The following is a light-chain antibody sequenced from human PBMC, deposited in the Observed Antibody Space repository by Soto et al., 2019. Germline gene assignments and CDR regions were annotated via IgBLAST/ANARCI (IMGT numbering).Light chain of an antibody. CDR3: HQYFSIPWT. V-gene: IGKV4-1*01. CDR2: WAS. CDR1: QSVFSRSNSKNC. Sequence: DIVMTQSPDSLAVSLGERATINCRSRQSVFSRSNSKNCVAWYQLKAGQPPRLLIYWASTRESGVPDRFSGGGSGTEFTLTISSLQAEDVAVYYCHQYFSIPWTFGQGTKVEIK. J-gene: IGKJ1*01.